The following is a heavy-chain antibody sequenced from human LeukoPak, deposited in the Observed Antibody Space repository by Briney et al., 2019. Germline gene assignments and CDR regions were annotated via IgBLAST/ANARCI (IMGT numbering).Heavy chain of an antibody. Sequence: GGSLRLSCAASGFDFSRSDMHWVRQVTGKGLEWVPGIGTAYDTFYPDSVKGRFTISRENGKNSVYLQVNSLRVDDSAVYYCARTRVTPGIRGLQMRYFDHWGQGTLVTVSS. CDR2: IGTAYDT. CDR3: ARTRVTPGIRGLQMRYFDH. D-gene: IGHD5-18*01. V-gene: IGHV3-13*01. J-gene: IGHJ4*02. CDR1: GFDFSRSD.